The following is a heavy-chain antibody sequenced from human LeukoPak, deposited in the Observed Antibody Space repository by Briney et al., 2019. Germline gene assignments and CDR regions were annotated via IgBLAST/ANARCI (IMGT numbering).Heavy chain of an antibody. Sequence: GGSLRLSCAASGFTFDDYTMHWVRQAPGKGLEGVSLISWDGGSTYYADSVKGRFTISRDNSKNSLYLQMNSLRTEDTALYYCAKDFFGSGSDYWGQGTLVTVSS. CDR1: GFTFDDYT. J-gene: IGHJ4*02. CDR3: AKDFFGSGSDY. CDR2: ISWDGGST. V-gene: IGHV3-43*01. D-gene: IGHD6-19*01.